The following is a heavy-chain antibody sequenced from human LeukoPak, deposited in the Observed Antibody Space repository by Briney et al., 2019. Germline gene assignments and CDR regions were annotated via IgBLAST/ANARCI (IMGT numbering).Heavy chain of an antibody. J-gene: IGHJ4*02. Sequence: ASVRVSCKASGYTFTGYYMHWVRQAPGQGLEWMGRINPNSGGTNYAQKFQGRVTMTRDTSISTAYMELSRLRSDDTAVYYCARAPRGTMAPIQLWPSDKYYFDYWGQGTLVTVSS. CDR3: ARAPRGTMAPIQLWPSDKYYFDY. CDR2: INPNSGGT. CDR1: GYTFTGYY. D-gene: IGHD5-18*01. V-gene: IGHV1-2*06.